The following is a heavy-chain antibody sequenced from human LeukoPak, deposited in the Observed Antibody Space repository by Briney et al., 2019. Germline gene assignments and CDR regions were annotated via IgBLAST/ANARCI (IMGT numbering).Heavy chain of an antibody. V-gene: IGHV3-23*01. CDR2: VSGSGGST. D-gene: IGHD3-10*01. J-gene: IGHJ4*02. CDR1: GFTFSSYA. CDR3: AKDRGYYGSGSYPPPTDY. Sequence: GGSLRLSCAASGFTFSSYAMSWVRQAPGKGLEWVSAVSGSGGSTYYADSVKGRFTISRDNSKNTLYLQMNSLRAEDTAVYYCAKDRGYYGSGSYPPPTDYWGQGTLVTVSS.